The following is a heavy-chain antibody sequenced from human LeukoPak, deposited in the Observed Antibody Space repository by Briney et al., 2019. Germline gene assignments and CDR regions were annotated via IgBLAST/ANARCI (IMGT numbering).Heavy chain of an antibody. J-gene: IGHJ5*02. CDR3: ARGCSYYDFWSGSPINWFDP. D-gene: IGHD3-3*01. CDR2: IYTSGST. CDR1: GGSISSGSYY. V-gene: IGHV4-61*02. Sequence: SETLSLTCTVSGGSISSGSYYWSWIRQPVGKGLEWIGRIYTSGSTNYNPSLKSRVTMSVDTSKNQFSLKLSSVTAADTAVYYCARGCSYYDFWSGSPINWFDPWGQGTLVTVSS.